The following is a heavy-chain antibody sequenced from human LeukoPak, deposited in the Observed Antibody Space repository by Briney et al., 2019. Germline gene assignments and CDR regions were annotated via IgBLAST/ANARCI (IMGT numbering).Heavy chain of an antibody. CDR3: ARVMVVAGNGGYFLH. J-gene: IGHJ1*01. CDR1: GGALSSFA. CDR2: IIPILGST. D-gene: IGHD6-25*01. Sequence: GASEKVSCKASGGALSSFALNWVRQTPGQGLEWMGGIIPILGSTNYAQKFQVRVTITADESTNTAYMELSSLRAEGTGVYYGARVMVVAGNGGYFLHWAQGTLVPVSS. V-gene: IGHV1-69*13.